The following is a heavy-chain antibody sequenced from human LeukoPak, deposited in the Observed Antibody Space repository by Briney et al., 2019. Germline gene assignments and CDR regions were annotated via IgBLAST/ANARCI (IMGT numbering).Heavy chain of an antibody. CDR3: ARDLITTTRWLLLGGTNDAFDI. CDR2: INSDVSST. J-gene: IGHJ3*02. V-gene: IGHV3-74*01. D-gene: IGHD1-1*01. CDR1: GFTFSSYW. Sequence: PGGSPRLSCAASGFTFSSYWMHWVRQAPGKGLVWVSRINSDVSSTSYADSVKGRFTISRDNAKNTLYLQMNSLRAEDTAVYYCARDLITTTRWLLLGGTNDAFDIWGQGTMVTVSS.